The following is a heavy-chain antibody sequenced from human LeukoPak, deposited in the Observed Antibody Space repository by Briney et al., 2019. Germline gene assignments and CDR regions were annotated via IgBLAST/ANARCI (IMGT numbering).Heavy chain of an antibody. Sequence: PSQTLSLTCTVSGGSVTSADYYWSWIRQPPGKGPEWLGYVYYSGSTYYNPSLRSRLSISIDTSKNQFSLMLTSVTAADTAVYFCGGSKYLHYYYAMDVWGQGTTVTVSS. CDR2: VYYSGST. D-gene: IGHD3-16*01. V-gene: IGHV4-30-4*01. CDR3: GGSKYLHYYYAMDV. J-gene: IGHJ6*02. CDR1: GGSVTSADYY.